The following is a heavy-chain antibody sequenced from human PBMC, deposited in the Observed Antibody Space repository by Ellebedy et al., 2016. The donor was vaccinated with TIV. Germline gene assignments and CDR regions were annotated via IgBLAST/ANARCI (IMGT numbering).Heavy chain of an antibody. CDR3: ARVNSFFRGSSSWYGFGY. D-gene: IGHD6-13*01. Sequence: ASVKVSXXASGYTFTSYGISWVRQAPGQGLEWMGWISAYNGNTNYAQKLQGRVTMTTDTSTSTAYMELRSLRSEDTAVYYCARVNSFFRGSSSWYGFGYWGQGTLVTVSS. CDR1: GYTFTSYG. V-gene: IGHV1-18*01. J-gene: IGHJ4*02. CDR2: ISAYNGNT.